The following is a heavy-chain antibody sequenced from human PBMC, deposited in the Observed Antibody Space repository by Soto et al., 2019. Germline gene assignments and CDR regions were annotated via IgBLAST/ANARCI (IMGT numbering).Heavy chain of an antibody. CDR2: ISSNGGST. D-gene: IGHD5-12*01. Sequence: GGSLRLSCAASGFTFSSYAMHWVRQAPGKGLEYVSAISSNGGSTYYANSVKGRFTISRDNSKNTLYLQMNSLRAEDTAVYYCAKDGAHSGYDFAAPDYYYGMDVWGQGTTVTVSS. V-gene: IGHV3-64*04. J-gene: IGHJ6*02. CDR3: AKDGAHSGYDFAAPDYYYGMDV. CDR1: GFTFSSYA.